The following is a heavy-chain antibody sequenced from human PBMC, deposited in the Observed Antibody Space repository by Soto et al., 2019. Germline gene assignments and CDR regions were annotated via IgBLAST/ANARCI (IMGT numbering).Heavy chain of an antibody. Sequence: GGSLRLSCAASGFTFSNFGMHWVRQAPGKGLEWVAVISYDGSNKYYADSLKGRFTISRDNSKNTLYLQMNSLRAEDTAVYYCAKDEIPLLTVLLHFWGQGTLVTVSS. V-gene: IGHV3-30*18. CDR3: AKDEIPLLTVLLHF. CDR2: ISYDGSNK. J-gene: IGHJ4*02. CDR1: GFTFSNFG. D-gene: IGHD2-15*01.